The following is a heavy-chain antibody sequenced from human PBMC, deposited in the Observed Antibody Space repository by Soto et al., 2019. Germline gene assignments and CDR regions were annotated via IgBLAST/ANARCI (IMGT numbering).Heavy chain of an antibody. CDR3: ARELRRVAAAGVYYYYGMDV. CDR1: GFTFSSYD. Sequence: GGSLRLSCAASGFTFSSYDMHWVRQATGKGLEWVSAIGTAGDTYYPGSVKGRFTISRENAKNSLYLQMNSLRAGDTAVYYCARELRRVAAAGVYYYYGMDVWGQGTTVTVSS. CDR2: IGTAGDT. J-gene: IGHJ6*02. V-gene: IGHV3-13*04. D-gene: IGHD6-13*01.